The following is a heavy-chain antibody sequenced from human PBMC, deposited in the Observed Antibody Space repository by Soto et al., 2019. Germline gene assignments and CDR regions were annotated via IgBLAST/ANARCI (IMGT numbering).Heavy chain of an antibody. J-gene: IGHJ6*02. CDR1: GGTFSSYA. D-gene: IGHD3-9*01. CDR3: ARDSTIANYYYGMDV. CDR2: IIPIFGTA. Sequence: GASVKVSCKASGGTFSSYAISWVRQAPGQGLEWMGGIIPIFGTANYAQKFQGRVTIAADESTSTAYMELSSLRSEDTAVYYCARDSTIANYYYGMDVWGQGTTVTVSS. V-gene: IGHV1-69*13.